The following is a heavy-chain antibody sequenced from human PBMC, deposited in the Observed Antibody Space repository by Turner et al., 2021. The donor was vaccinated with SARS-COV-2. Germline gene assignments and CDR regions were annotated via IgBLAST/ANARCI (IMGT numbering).Heavy chain of an antibody. J-gene: IGHJ6*02. CDR3: ATEYVNIVATHRYYSYAMDV. D-gene: IGHD5-12*01. CDR1: GGSISSRGYY. CDR2: IDYSGST. Sequence: QLQLQESGPGLVKPSETLSLTCTVSGGSISSRGYYWGWIRQPPGKGLEWIGSIDYSGSTYYNPSLKSRVTISVDTSKNQFSLKLSSVTAADTAVYYCATEYVNIVATHRYYSYAMDVWGQGTTVTVSS. V-gene: IGHV4-39*01.